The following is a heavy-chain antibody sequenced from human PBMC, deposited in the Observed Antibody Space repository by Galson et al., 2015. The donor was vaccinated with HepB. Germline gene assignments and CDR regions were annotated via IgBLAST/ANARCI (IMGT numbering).Heavy chain of an antibody. D-gene: IGHD2-15*01. Sequence: MTWVRQAPGKGLEWVSSITSSGGNSYYTDSVKGRFTVSNDNSKNTLLLQFNSLRAEDKAMYFCAKDGIMVANNPYHFHYWGEGTLVTVSS. V-gene: IGHV3-23*01. J-gene: IGHJ4*02. CDR3: AKDGIMVANNPYHFHY. CDR2: ITSSGGNS.